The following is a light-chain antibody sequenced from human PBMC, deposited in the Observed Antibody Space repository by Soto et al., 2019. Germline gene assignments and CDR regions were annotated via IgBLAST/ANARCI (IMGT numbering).Light chain of an antibody. CDR3: CSYAGNPYF. CDR1: SSDVGSYNS. Sequence: QSALTQPASVSGSPGQSIAISCTGTSSDVGSYNSASWYQQHPGRAPKLMIYEGSKRPSGVSDRFSGSKSGNTASLTISGLQAEDEADYYCCSYAGNPYFFGTGTKVTVL. CDR2: EGS. V-gene: IGLV2-23*01. J-gene: IGLJ1*01.